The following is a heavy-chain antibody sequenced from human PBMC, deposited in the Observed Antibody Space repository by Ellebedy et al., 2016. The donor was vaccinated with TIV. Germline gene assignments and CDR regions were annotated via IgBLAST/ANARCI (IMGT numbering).Heavy chain of an antibody. CDR3: ASAPNQDFYDY. Sequence: MPSETLSLTCTVSGGSISRYYWSWIRQPPGKGLEWIGYIYYSWSTNYNPSLKSRVTISVDTSKNQFSLKLSSVTAADTAVYYCASAPNQDFYDYWGQGTLVTVSS. V-gene: IGHV4-59*01. CDR1: GGSISRYY. CDR2: IYYSWST. J-gene: IGHJ4*02.